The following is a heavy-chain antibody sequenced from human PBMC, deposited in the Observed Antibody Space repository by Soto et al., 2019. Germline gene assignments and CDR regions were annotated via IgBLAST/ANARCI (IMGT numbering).Heavy chain of an antibody. CDR2: IDPSDSYT. V-gene: IGHV5-10-1*01. J-gene: IGHJ3*02. CDR1: GYSFTSYW. D-gene: IGHD4-17*01. Sequence: LKISCKGSGYSFTSYWISWVRQMPGKGLEWMGRIDPSDSYTNYSPSFQGHVTISADKSISTAYLQWSSLKASDTAMYYCARHGGYGDYGDAFDIWGQGTMVTVSS. CDR3: ARHGGYGDYGDAFDI.